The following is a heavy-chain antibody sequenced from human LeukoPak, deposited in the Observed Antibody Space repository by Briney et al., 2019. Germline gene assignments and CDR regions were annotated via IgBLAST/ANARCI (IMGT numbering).Heavy chain of an antibody. D-gene: IGHD2-15*01. V-gene: IGHV3-23*01. CDR2: ISGSGGST. J-gene: IGHJ4*02. Sequence: GGSLRLSCAASGFTFSSSSMSWVRQAPGKGLEWVSAISGSGGSTYYADSVKGRFTISRDNSKNTLYLQMNSLRAEDTAVYYCAKGLGGYFDYWGQGTLVTVSS. CDR1: GFTFSSSS. CDR3: AKGLGGYFDY.